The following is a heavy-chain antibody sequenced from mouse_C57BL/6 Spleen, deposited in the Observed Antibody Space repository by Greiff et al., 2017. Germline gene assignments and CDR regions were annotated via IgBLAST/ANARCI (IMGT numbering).Heavy chain of an antibody. Sequence: QVQLQQPGAELVKPGASVKLSCKASGYTFTSYWMQWVKQRPGQGLEWIGEIDPSDSYTNYNQKFKGKATLTVDTSSSTAYMQLSSLTSEDSAVYYCARSTLDYGSPWYFDVWGTGTTVTVSS. CDR1: GYTFTSYW. CDR3: ARSTLDYGSPWYFDV. D-gene: IGHD1-1*01. V-gene: IGHV1-50*01. CDR2: IDPSDSYT. J-gene: IGHJ1*03.